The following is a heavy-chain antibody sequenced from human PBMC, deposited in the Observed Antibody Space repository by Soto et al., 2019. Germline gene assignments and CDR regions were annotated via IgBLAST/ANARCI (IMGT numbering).Heavy chain of an antibody. J-gene: IGHJ4*02. D-gene: IGHD2-21*01. CDR1: GFSFSNFA. V-gene: IGHV3-23*01. Sequence: PGGSLRLSCAASGFSFSNFAMSWVRQAPGKGLEWVSGIGAGGDITFYADSVKGRFGISRDNSKNTVYLQVNSLRAEDTDVYFCAKDDFTDRGEDYFDHRGTGTLVTVSS. CDR2: IGAGGDIT. CDR3: AKDDFTDRGEDYFDH.